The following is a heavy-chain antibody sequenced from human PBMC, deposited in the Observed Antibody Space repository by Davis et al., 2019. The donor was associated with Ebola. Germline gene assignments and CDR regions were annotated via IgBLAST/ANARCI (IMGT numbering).Heavy chain of an antibody. V-gene: IGHV4-59*01. Sequence: MPSETLSLTCTVSGGSISSYYWSWIRQPPGKGLEWIGYIYYSGSTNYNPSLKSRVTISVDTSKNQFSLKLSSVTAADTAVYYCARDLGRRHSSSSPDNYWGQGTLVTVSS. CDR1: GGSISSYY. D-gene: IGHD6-6*01. J-gene: IGHJ4*02. CDR2: IYYSGST. CDR3: ARDLGRRHSSSSPDNY.